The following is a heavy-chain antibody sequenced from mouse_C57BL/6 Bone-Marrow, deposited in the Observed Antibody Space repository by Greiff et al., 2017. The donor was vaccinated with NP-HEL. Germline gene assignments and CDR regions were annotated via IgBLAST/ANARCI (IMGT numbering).Heavy chain of an antibody. Sequence: VQLQQSGPELVKPGASVKISCKASGYAFSSSWMNWVKQRPGKGLEWIGRIYPGDGDTNYNGKFKGKATLTADKSSSTAYMQLSSLTSEDSAVYFCAGGTTVVAVYYYAMDYWGQGTSVTVSS. V-gene: IGHV1-82*01. CDR1: GYAFSSSW. D-gene: IGHD1-1*01. CDR2: IYPGDGDT. CDR3: AGGTTVVAVYYYAMDY. J-gene: IGHJ4*01.